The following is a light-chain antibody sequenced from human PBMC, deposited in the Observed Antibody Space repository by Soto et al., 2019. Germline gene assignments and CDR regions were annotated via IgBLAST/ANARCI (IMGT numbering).Light chain of an antibody. CDR1: QSLVDNDGNTY. J-gene: IGKJ1*01. CDR2: KVS. CDR3: MQSIQLPRT. Sequence: DVVMTQSPLSLPVTLGQPASISCRSSQSLVDNDGNTYLNWFQQRPGQSPRRLIYKVSNRDSGVPDRFSGSGSGTDFTLKISRVEAEDVGVYYCMQSIQLPRTFGQGTKVDIK. V-gene: IGKV2-30*01.